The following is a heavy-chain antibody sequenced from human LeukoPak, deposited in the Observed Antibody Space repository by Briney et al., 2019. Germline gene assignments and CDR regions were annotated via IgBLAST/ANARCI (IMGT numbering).Heavy chain of an antibody. D-gene: IGHD6-13*01. J-gene: IGHJ4*02. V-gene: IGHV4-30-4*08. CDR3: ARVDSSSWRPMKFDY. CDR1: GGSISSGDYY. Sequence: PSETLSLTCTVSGGSISSGDYYWSWIRQPPWKGLECIGYIYYSGSTYYNPSLKSRVTISVDTSKNQFSLKLSSVTAADTAVYYFARVDSSSWRPMKFDYWGQGTLVTVSS. CDR2: IYYSGST.